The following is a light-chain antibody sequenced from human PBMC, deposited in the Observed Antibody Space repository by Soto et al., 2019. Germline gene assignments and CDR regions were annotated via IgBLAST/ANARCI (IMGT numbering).Light chain of an antibody. Sequence: QLVLTQPPSTSGTPGQRVSISCSGSSSNIGRNDVYWYQQFPGTAPKLLIYKNNQRPSGVPDRFSGSKSGTSASLAISGLRSEDEADYHCAAWDDSLRGVVFGGGTKLTVL. V-gene: IGLV1-47*01. CDR1: SSNIGRND. CDR3: AAWDDSLRGVV. J-gene: IGLJ2*01. CDR2: KNN.